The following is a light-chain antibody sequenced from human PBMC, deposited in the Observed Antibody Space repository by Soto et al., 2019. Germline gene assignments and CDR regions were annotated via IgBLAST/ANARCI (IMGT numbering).Light chain of an antibody. CDR1: QSVSSN. CDR2: GTS. Sequence: EIVMTKSPSTLSVPPGERATLSCRASQSVSSNLAWYQQKPGQAPRLLIYGTSNRATGIPASFSGSGSGTEFTVTISSLQSEDFAVYYCHQYNNWPRTFGQGTKVDIK. CDR3: HQYNNWPRT. J-gene: IGKJ1*01. V-gene: IGKV3-15*01.